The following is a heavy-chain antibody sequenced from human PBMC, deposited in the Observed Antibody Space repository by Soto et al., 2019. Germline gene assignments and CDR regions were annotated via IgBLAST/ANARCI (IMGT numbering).Heavy chain of an antibody. Sequence: GGSLRLSCAASGFTFSSYAMSWVRQAPGKGLEWVSAISASASSRFHADSVKGRFTISRDNSQNTLYLQMNSLRVEDTAVYYCANYGSGSRFDYWGQGTLVTVSS. D-gene: IGHD3-10*01. V-gene: IGHV3-23*01. CDR1: GFTFSSYA. CDR3: ANYGSGSRFDY. CDR2: ISASASSR. J-gene: IGHJ4*02.